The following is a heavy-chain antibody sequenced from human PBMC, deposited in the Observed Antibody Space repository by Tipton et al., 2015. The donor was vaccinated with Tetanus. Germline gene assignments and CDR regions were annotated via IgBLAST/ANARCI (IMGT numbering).Heavy chain of an antibody. V-gene: IGHV4-31*03. J-gene: IGHJ6*02. Sequence: TLSLTCTVSGGSVRSGDYYWSWIRQSPGKGLEWIGYISNSGSTYYNPSLKSRVTTSVDTSQKQISLKVNSVTAADTAVYYCARDRGVRGGYYYYHGMDVWGQGTTVTVSS. D-gene: IGHD3-10*01. CDR2: ISNSGST. CDR3: ARDRGVRGGYYYYHGMDV. CDR1: GGSVRSGDYY.